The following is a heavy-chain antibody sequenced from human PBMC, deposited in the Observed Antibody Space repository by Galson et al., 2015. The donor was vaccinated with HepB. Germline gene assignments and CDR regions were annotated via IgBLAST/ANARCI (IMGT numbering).Heavy chain of an antibody. CDR1: GGTFSSYA. CDR3: ARGELTNLYYYCYMDV. CDR2: IIPIFGTA. Sequence: SVKVSCKASGGTFSSYAISWVRQAPGQGLEWMGGIIPIFGTANYAQKFQGRVTITADESTSTAYMELSSLRSEDTAVYYCARGELTNLYYYCYMDVWGKGTTVTVSS. V-gene: IGHV1-69*13. J-gene: IGHJ6*03. D-gene: IGHD1-26*01.